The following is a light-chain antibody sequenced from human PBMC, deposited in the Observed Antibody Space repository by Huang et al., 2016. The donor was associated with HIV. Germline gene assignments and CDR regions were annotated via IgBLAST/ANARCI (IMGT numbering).Light chain of an antibody. Sequence: EIVLTQSPGTLSLSPGERATLSCRASPSVSSSYVAWYQQKPGQAPRLLLYGASSRATGTPDRFSGGGSGTDFALTISRLEPEDFAVYYCQQYGDSPITFGQGTRLEIK. V-gene: IGKV3-20*01. CDR1: PSVSSSY. CDR3: QQYGDSPIT. CDR2: GAS. J-gene: IGKJ5*01.